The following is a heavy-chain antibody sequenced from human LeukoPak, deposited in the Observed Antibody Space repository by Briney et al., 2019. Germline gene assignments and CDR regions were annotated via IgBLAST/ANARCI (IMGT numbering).Heavy chain of an antibody. Sequence: SETLSLTCAVYGGSFSGYYWSWIRQPPGKGLEWIGEINHSGSTNYNPSLKSRVTISVDTSKSQFSLKLSSVTAADTAVYYCARGHIAAAGTWFDPWGQGTLVTVSS. CDR1: GGSFSGYY. J-gene: IGHJ5*02. CDR2: INHSGST. CDR3: ARGHIAAAGTWFDP. D-gene: IGHD6-13*01. V-gene: IGHV4-34*01.